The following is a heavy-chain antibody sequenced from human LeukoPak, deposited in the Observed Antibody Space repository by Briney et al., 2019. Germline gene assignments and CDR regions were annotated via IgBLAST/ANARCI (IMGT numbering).Heavy chain of an antibody. CDR1: GGSISSYY. D-gene: IGHD3-9*01. Sequence: SETLSLTCTVSGGSISSYYWSWIRQPPGKGLEWIGYIYYSGSTNYNPSLKSRVTISVDTSKNRFSLKLSSVTAADTAVYYCARLLTGWPYYYYGMDVWGQGTTVTVSS. V-gene: IGHV4-59*01. CDR3: ARLLTGWPYYYYGMDV. J-gene: IGHJ6*02. CDR2: IYYSGST.